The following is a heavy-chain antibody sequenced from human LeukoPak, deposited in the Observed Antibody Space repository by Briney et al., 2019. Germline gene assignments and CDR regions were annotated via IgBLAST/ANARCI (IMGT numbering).Heavy chain of an antibody. V-gene: IGHV4-30-4*08. J-gene: IGHJ2*01. Sequence: PSQTLSLTCTVSGDSISSGDYYWTWIRQPPGKGLEWIGEINHSGSTNYNPSLKSRVTISVDTSKNQFSLKLSSVTAADTAVYYCARAGQNTGTGTVDFDLWGRGTLSLSPQ. D-gene: IGHD6-13*01. CDR3: ARAGQNTGTGTVDFDL. CDR2: INHSGST. CDR1: GDSISSGDYY.